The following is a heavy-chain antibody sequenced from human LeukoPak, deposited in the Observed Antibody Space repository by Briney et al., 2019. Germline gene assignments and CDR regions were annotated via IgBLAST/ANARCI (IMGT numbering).Heavy chain of an antibody. CDR2: MNLYGGNT. D-gene: IGHD5-18*01. J-gene: IGHJ4*02. Sequence: ASVKVSCKASGYTFTSYDMHWVRQATGQGLEWMGYMNLYGGNTGYAQKFQGRVTMTRNTSISTAYMELSSLGSEDTAVYYCARSGYSYGSDHWGQGTPVTVSS. CDR1: GYTFTSYD. CDR3: ARSGYSYGSDH. V-gene: IGHV1-8*01.